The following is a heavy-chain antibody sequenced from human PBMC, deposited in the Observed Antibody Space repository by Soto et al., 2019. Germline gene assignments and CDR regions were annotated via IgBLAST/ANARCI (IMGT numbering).Heavy chain of an antibody. CDR3: ARQNRGRGGNGFLTLTWFDP. CDR2: IYYSGST. Sequence: SETLSLTCTVSGGSISSYYWSWIRQPPGKGLEWIGYIYYSGSTNYNPSLKSRVTISVDTSKNQFSLKLSSVTAADTAVYYCARQNRGRGGNGFLTLTWFDPWGQGTLVTVSS. J-gene: IGHJ5*02. CDR1: GGSISSYY. V-gene: IGHV4-59*01. D-gene: IGHD2-8*01.